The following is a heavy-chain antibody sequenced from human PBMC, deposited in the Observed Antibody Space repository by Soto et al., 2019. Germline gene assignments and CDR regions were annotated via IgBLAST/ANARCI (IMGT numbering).Heavy chain of an antibody. Sequence: SETLSLTCTVSGGSISSYYWSWIRQPPGKGLEWIGSIYHGGSTYYDPSLNSRVTLSIDMTNNHVSLILNSVTAADTAVYYCARVGPWVPYYYDSSPYTFENWFDPWGQGTLVTVSS. V-gene: IGHV4-59*08. J-gene: IGHJ5*02. CDR2: IYHGGST. CDR3: ARVGPWVPYYYDSSPYTFENWFDP. CDR1: GGSISSYY. D-gene: IGHD3-22*01.